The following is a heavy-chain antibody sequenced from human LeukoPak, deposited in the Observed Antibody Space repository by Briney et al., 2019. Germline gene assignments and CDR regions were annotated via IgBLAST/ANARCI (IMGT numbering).Heavy chain of an antibody. D-gene: IGHD2-2*01. V-gene: IGHV6-1*01. J-gene: IGHJ5*02. CDR1: GDSVSSNSVT. CDR3: ARRLTQYDCFDP. CDR2: TYYRSTWYN. Sequence: SQTLSLTCAISGDSVSSNSVTWNWIRQSPSRGLEWLGRTYYRSTWYNDYAVSVRGRITVNPDASKNQFSLHLNSVTPEDTAVYYCARRLTQYDCFDPWGQGILVTVSS.